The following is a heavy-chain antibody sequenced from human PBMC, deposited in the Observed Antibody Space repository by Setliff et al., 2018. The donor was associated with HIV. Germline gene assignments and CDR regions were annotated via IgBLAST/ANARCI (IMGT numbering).Heavy chain of an antibody. Sequence: PGGSLRLSCAASGFTFSSYAMHWVRQAPGKGLEWVSAVSNTGRRTFYADSVKGRFTISKDNFENVVYLQMNSLRVDDTAVYYCVKDAYSTGKPGISWGQGTQVTVSS. CDR3: VKDAYSTGKPGIS. V-gene: IGHV3-NL1*01. J-gene: IGHJ4*02. CDR1: GFTFSSYA. CDR2: VSNTGRRT. D-gene: IGHD2-8*02.